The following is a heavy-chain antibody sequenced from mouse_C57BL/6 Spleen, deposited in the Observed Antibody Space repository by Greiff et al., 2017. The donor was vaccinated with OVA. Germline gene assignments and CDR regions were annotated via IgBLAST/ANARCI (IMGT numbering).Heavy chain of an antibody. CDR3: AREGDYDGFAY. D-gene: IGHD2-4*01. Sequence: QVQLQQPGAELVKPGASVKMSCKASGYTFTSYWITWVKQRPGQGLEWIGDIYPGSGSTNYNEKFKSKSTLTVDTSSSTAYMQLISLTSEDSAVYYCAREGDYDGFAYWGQGTLVTVSA. V-gene: IGHV1-55*01. J-gene: IGHJ3*01. CDR1: GYTFTSYW. CDR2: IYPGSGST.